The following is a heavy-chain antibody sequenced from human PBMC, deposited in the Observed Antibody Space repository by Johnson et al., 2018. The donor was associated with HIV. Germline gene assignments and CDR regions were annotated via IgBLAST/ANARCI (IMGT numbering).Heavy chain of an antibody. CDR2: IYSGGST. J-gene: IGHJ3*02. CDR3: ARDLVGSPRAFDI. D-gene: IGHD2-8*02. CDR1: GFTFSSYA. V-gene: IGHV3-NL1*01. Sequence: QVQLVESGGGLVKPGGSLRLSCAASGFTFSSYAMHWVRQAPGKGLEWVSVIYSGGSTAYADSVKGRFTISRDNAKNSLYLQMHSLRVEDTASYYCARDLVGSPRAFDIWGQGTMVTISS.